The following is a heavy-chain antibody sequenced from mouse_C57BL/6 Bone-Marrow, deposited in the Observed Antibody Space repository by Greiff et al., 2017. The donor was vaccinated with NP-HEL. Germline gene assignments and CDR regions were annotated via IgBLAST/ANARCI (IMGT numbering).Heavy chain of an antibody. CDR3: ARRELGRYFDV. CDR1: GYTFTSYW. D-gene: IGHD4-1*01. CDR2: IDPSDSET. V-gene: IGHV1-52*01. Sequence: VQLQQPGAELVRPGSSVKLSCKASGYTFTSYWMHWVKQRPIQGLEWIGNIDPSDSETHYNQKFKDKATLTVDKSSSTAYMQLSSLTSEDSAVYYCARRELGRYFDVWGTGTTVTVSS. J-gene: IGHJ1*03.